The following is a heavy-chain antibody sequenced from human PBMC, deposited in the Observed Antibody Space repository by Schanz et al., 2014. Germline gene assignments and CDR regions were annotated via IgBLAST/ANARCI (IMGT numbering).Heavy chain of an antibody. CDR1: GFTFADYY. CDR3: ARYGFRKFGVVYGLAV. J-gene: IGHJ6*02. Sequence: QVQLLESGGGLFKPGGSLRLSCAGSGFTFADYYMTWIRQAPGKGLEWISYVSSYDTTVSYADSVKGRFTISRDNAKNSEYLQMNSLRVEDTAVYYCARYGFRKFGVVYGLAVWGQGTTVTVS. CDR2: VSSYDTTV. V-gene: IGHV3-11*01. D-gene: IGHD3-3*01.